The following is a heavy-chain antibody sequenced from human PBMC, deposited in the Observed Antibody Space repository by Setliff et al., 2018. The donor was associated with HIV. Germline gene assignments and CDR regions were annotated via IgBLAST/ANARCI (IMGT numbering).Heavy chain of an antibody. D-gene: IGHD3-22*01. CDR3: ARDYYDSSGYYLLDAFDI. CDR1: GFMFNIYE. V-gene: IGHV3-11*05. J-gene: IGHJ3*02. CDR2: ISSSSSYT. Sequence: GGSLRLSCAASGFMFNIYEMNWVRQAPGKGLEWVSYISSSSSYTNYADSVKGRFTISRDNAKNSLYLQMNSLRAEDTAVYYCARDYYDSSGYYLLDAFDIWGQGTMVTVSS.